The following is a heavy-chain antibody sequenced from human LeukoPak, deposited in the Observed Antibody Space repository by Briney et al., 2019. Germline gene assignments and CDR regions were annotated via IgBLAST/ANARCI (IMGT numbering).Heavy chain of an antibody. V-gene: IGHV1-18*01. CDR1: GYTFASYG. J-gene: IGHJ4*02. CDR2: ISGYNGNT. Sequence: ASVKVSCKTSGYTFASYGVSWVRQAPGQGLEWMGWISGYNGNTNYAQKLQGRVTMTTDTSTSTAYMELRSLRSDDTAVYYCARRSGSPPGFDYWGQGTLVTVSS. D-gene: IGHD1-26*01. CDR3: ARRSGSPPGFDY.